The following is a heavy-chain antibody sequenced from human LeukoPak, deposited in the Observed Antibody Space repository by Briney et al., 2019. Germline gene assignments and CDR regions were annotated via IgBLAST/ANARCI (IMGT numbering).Heavy chain of an antibody. CDR1: GYSFTTYW. J-gene: IGHJ5*02. V-gene: IGHV5-51*01. CDR2: IYPGDSDT. CDR3: ARSPAHVRNWFDP. Sequence: GESLKISCKGSGYSFTTYWIGWVRQMSGKGLEWMGIIYPGDSDTRYSPSFQGQVTISVDKSISTAYLQWSSLKASDTAMYYCARSPAHVRNWFDPWGQGTLVTVSS.